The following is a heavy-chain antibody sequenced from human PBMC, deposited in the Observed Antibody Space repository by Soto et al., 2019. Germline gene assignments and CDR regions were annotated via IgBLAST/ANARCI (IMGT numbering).Heavy chain of an antibody. D-gene: IGHD1-26*01. CDR1: GFIFISYS. J-gene: IGHJ4*02. Sequence: PGGSLRLSCAASGFIFISYSMNWVRQAPGKGLEWVSHISSGSSYIHYADSVKGRFTISRDNAKNSLYLQMNSLRAEDTAVYYCARAPVGATSDFDYWGQGILVTVSS. CDR3: ARAPVGATSDFDY. V-gene: IGHV3-21*01. CDR2: ISSGSSYI.